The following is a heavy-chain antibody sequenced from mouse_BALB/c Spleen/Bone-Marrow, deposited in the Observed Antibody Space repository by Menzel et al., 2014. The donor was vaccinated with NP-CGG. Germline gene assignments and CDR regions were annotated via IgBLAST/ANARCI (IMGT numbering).Heavy chain of an antibody. D-gene: IGHD2-3*01. Sequence: VQLQQPGPELVKPGTSVKMSCKASGYIFTSYVMDWVKQKPGQGLEWIGYINPYNDVTNYNEKFKGRATLTSDKSSSTAYMEVSSLTSEDSAVYYCAREGWLLRFDYWGQGTTISVSS. J-gene: IGHJ2*01. V-gene: IGHV1-14*01. CDR1: GYIFTSYV. CDR3: AREGWLLRFDY. CDR2: INPYNDVT.